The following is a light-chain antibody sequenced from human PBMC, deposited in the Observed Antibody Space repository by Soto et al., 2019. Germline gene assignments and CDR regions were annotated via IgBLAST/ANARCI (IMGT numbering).Light chain of an antibody. V-gene: IGKV4-1*01. CDR2: WAS. Sequence: DIVMTQSPDSLSVSLGERATINCKSSQSVLYSSNNKNCLAWYQQKPGQSPKLLIYWASTRESGVPGRFSGSGSGTDFTLTISSLQAEDVAVYYCQQCYNTPSFGPGTKVDI. CDR3: QQCYNTPS. CDR1: QSVLYSSNNKNC. J-gene: IGKJ3*01.